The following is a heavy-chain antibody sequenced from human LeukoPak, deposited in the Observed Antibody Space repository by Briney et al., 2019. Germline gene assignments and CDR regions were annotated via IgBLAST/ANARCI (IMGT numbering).Heavy chain of an antibody. CDR2: ISSDGGST. CDR3: VKSLRVIFYYGMDV. V-gene: IGHV3-64D*06. Sequence: PGGSLRLSCSASGFTFSSYALHWVRQAPGKGLEYVSAISSDGGSTHYADSVKGRFSISRDDSKNTLYLQMSSLRAEDTAVYYCVKSLRVIFYYGMDVWGQGTTVTVSS. J-gene: IGHJ6*02. CDR1: GFTFSSYA. D-gene: IGHD5/OR15-5a*01.